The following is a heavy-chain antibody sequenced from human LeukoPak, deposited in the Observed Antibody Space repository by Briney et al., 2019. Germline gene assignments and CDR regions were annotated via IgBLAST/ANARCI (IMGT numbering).Heavy chain of an antibody. CDR2: TYYRSKWYS. Sequence: SQTLSLTSAIPGDSVSSISEAWNRIRQSPSRGLEWLGRTYYRSKWYSDYAVSVRGRITVNPDTSTNQSSLQLNSVTPEDTAVYYCARYPSSWVFDSWGLGTLVTVSS. J-gene: IGHJ4*02. CDR3: ARYPSSWVFDS. V-gene: IGHV6-1*01. D-gene: IGHD6-13*01. CDR1: GDSVSSISEA.